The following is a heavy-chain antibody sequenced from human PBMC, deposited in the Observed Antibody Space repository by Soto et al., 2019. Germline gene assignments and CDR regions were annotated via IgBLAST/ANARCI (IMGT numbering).Heavy chain of an antibody. J-gene: IGHJ5*02. D-gene: IGHD2-15*01. V-gene: IGHV4-61*08. CDR1: GDSVSSGDYY. CDR3: ATIPVDKYLIYSSDP. CDR2: VYFSGST. Sequence: SETLSLTCSVSGDSVSSGDYYWSWIRQPPGKGLDWIGHVYFSGSTNYIPSLKSRLTMSVDTAKNQFSLKLNSVTAADTAVYYCATIPVDKYLIYSSDPWGQGTQLTGSS.